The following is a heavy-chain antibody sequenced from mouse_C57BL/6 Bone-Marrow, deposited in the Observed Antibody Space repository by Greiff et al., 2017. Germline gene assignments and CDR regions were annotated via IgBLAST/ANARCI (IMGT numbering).Heavy chain of an antibody. CDR2: IYPSDSET. CDR1: GYTFTSYW. CDR3: ARDNYYGSSYGWYFDV. V-gene: IGHV1-61*01. J-gene: IGHJ1*03. D-gene: IGHD1-1*01. Sequence: QVQLQQPGAELVRPGSSVKLSCKASGYTFTSYWMDWVKQRPGQGLEWIGNIYPSDSETHYNQKFKDKATLTVDKSSSTAYMQLSSLTSEDSAVYYCARDNYYGSSYGWYFDVWGTGTTVTVSS.